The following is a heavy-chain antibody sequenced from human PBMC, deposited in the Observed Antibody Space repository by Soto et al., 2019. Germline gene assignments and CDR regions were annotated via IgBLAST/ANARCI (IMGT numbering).Heavy chain of an antibody. J-gene: IGHJ4*02. V-gene: IGHV1-3*01. CDR2: LNAGNGDT. Sequence: ASVKVSCKASGYTVSNYAVQWVRQVPGQSLEWMGWLNAGNGDTKYSQYFQGRVTITRDTPATTAYLDLSSLTYEDTAVYYCATGGDWSKPFDSWGQGTRVTVSS. D-gene: IGHD2-21*02. CDR1: GYTVSNYA. CDR3: ATGGDWSKPFDS.